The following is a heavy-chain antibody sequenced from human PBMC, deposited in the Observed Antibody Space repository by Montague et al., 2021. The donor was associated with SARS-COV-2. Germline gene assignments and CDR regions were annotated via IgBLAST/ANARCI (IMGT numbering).Heavy chain of an antibody. J-gene: IGHJ4*02. V-gene: IGHV4-59*08. CDR3: ARATPGIADPIEY. CDR2: IYYSGKT. D-gene: IGHD6-13*01. Sequence: SETLSLTCTVSGGSISSYLWTWIRQPPGKGLEWIGYIYYSGKTNYNPSLSSRVTMSVDTSKNQFSLKRNSVTAADAAVYFCARATPGIADPIEYWGQGTLLTVSS. CDR1: GGSISSYL.